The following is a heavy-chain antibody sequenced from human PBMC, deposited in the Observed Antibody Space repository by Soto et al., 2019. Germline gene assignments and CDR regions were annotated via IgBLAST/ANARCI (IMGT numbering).Heavy chain of an antibody. D-gene: IGHD3-3*01. J-gene: IGHJ4*02. Sequence: GGSLRLSCAASGFTFSSYWMSWVRQAPGKGLEWVANIKQDGSEKYYVDSVKGRFTISRDNAKNSLYLQMNSLRAEDTAVYYCARDLLDDFWSGYYLDWGQGILVTVS. CDR2: IKQDGSEK. CDR1: GFTFSSYW. V-gene: IGHV3-7*01. CDR3: ARDLLDDFWSGYYLD.